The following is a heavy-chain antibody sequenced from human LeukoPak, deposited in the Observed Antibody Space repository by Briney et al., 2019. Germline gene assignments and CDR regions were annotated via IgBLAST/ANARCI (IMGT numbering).Heavy chain of an antibody. CDR1: GYTFASYY. J-gene: IGHJ3*02. Sequence: ASVKVSCKASGYTFASYYITWVRQAPGQGLEWMGWMISYNDNPTYARNLQGRVTMTTDTSTSTAYIELRSLRSDDTAVYYCARTPHYCSGGSCYFDVFDIWGQGTMVTVSS. V-gene: IGHV1-18*01. D-gene: IGHD2-15*01. CDR3: ARTPHYCSGGSCYFDVFDI. CDR2: MISYNDNP.